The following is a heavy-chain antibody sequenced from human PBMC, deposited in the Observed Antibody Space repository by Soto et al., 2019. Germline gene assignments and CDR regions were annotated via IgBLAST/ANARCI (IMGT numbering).Heavy chain of an antibody. CDR1: GDSVSSNSAA. D-gene: IGHD6-13*01. V-gene: IGHV6-1*01. J-gene: IGHJ5*02. CDR3: ARVPSGGIAAAGTGWFDP. Sequence: QSQTLSLTCAISGDSVSSNSAAWNWLRQSPSRGLEWLGRTYYRSKWYNDYAVSVKSRITINPDTSKNQFSLQLNSVTPEDTAVYYCARVPSGGIAAAGTGWFDPWGQGTLVTVSS. CDR2: TYYRSKWYN.